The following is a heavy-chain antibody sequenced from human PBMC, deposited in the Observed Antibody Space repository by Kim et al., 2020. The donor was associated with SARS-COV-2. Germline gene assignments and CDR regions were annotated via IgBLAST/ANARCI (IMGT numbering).Heavy chain of an antibody. CDR2: IYYSGST. Sequence: SETLSLTCTVSGGSISSGGYYWSWIRQHPGKGLEWIGYIYYSGSTYYNPSLKSRVTISVDTSKNQFSLKLSSVTAADTAVYYCARDIDGVRYFDWLQADDDFDVWGQGTMVTVSS. J-gene: IGHJ3*01. V-gene: IGHV4-31*03. CDR3: ARDIDGVRYFDWLQADDDFDV. CDR1: GGSISSGGYY. D-gene: IGHD3-9*01.